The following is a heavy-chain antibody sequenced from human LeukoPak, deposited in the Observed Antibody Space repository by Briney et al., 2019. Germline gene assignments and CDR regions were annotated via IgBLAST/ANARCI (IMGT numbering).Heavy chain of an antibody. CDR3: AREGGYGVSYYYYGMDV. V-gene: IGHV4-38-2*02. Sequence: SETLSLTCTVSGGSISSYYWSWIRQPPGKGLEWIGSIYHSGSTYYNPSLKSRVTISVDTSKNQFSLKLSSVTAADTAVYYCAREGGYGVSYYYYGMDVWAKGPRSPSP. CDR1: GGSISSYY. D-gene: IGHD4-17*01. J-gene: IGHJ6*02. CDR2: IYHSGST.